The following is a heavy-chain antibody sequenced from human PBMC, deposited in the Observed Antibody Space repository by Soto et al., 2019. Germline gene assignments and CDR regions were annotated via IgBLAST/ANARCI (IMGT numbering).Heavy chain of an antibody. Sequence: ASVTVSCKASGYTFTSYYMHWVRQAPGQGLEWMGIINPSGGSTSYAQKFQGRVTMTRDTSTSTVYMELNSLRAEDTAVYYCARDPPHIYGDYDLNWFDPWGQGTLVTVSS. CDR2: INPSGGST. CDR1: GYTFTSYY. J-gene: IGHJ5*02. CDR3: ARDPPHIYGDYDLNWFDP. D-gene: IGHD4-17*01. V-gene: IGHV1-46*01.